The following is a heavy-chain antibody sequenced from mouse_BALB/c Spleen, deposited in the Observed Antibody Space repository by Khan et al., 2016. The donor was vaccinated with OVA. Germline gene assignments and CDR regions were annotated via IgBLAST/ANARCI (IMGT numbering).Heavy chain of an antibody. CDR3: AREASNCDFSFPY. V-gene: IGHV1S136*01. CDR1: GYTFTNYV. CDR2: INPDNAGT. J-gene: IGHJ3*01. D-gene: IGHD4-1*01. Sequence: VQLKESGPELVEPGASVKMSCKASGYTFTNYVMHWVKQKPGQGLEWIGYINPDNAGTRYNEKFKGKAILTSDISSTTAYMELSSLTSEDSAVYYCAREASNCDFSFPYWGQGTLVTVSA.